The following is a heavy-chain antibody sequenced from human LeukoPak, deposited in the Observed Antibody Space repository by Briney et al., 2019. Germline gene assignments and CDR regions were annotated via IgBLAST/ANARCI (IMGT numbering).Heavy chain of an antibody. CDR1: GFTFSSYW. Sequence: PGGSLRLSCAASGFTFSSYWMHWVRQAPGKGLVWVSRINTDGSSTSYSDSVKGRFTISRDNPKNTLYLQMNSLRAEDTAVYYCARDEYCSSTSCHAFDIWGQGTMVTVSS. V-gene: IGHV3-74*01. D-gene: IGHD2-15*01. J-gene: IGHJ3*02. CDR3: ARDEYCSSTSCHAFDI. CDR2: INTDGSST.